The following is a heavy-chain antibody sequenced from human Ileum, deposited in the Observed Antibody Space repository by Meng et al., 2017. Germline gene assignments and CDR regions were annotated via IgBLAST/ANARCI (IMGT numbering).Heavy chain of an antibody. J-gene: IGHJ4*02. D-gene: IGHD5-18*01. CDR1: GFTFSSYE. CDR2: ISSSGSTK. V-gene: IGHV3-48*03. Sequence: GESLKISCAASGFTFSSYEMNWVRQAPGKGLEWVSYISSSGSTKFYADSMKGRFTISRDNAKNSLYLQMNSLRAEDTAVYYCARDALPGYSYGYVYWGQGTLVNVSS. CDR3: ARDALPGYSYGYVY.